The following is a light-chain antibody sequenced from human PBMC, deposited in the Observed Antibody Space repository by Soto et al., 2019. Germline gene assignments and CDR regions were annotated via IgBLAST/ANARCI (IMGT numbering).Light chain of an antibody. Sequence: QSVLTQPASVSGSPGQSITISCTGTSSDVGGYNYVSWYQQHPGKAPKLMIYEVSNRPSGVSNRFSGSKSGNTASLTISGLQAEDEADYYWSSYTSSSTVVFGGGTQLTVL. V-gene: IGLV2-14*01. CDR2: EVS. J-gene: IGLJ2*01. CDR1: SSDVGGYNY. CDR3: SSYTSSSTVV.